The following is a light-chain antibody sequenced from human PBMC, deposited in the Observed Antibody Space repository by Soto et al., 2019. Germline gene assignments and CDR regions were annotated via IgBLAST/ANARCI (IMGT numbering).Light chain of an antibody. Sequence: SYELTQPPSVSVAPGQTARIPCGGNNIGTRGVHWYQQKPGQAPVLVITYDTDRPSGIPDRFSGSNSGNTATLTIGRVEPGDEADYYCQVWDSYTDHRPFGGGTKLTVL. V-gene: IGLV3-21*04. J-gene: IGLJ2*01. CDR2: YDT. CDR3: QVWDSYTDHRP. CDR1: NIGTRG.